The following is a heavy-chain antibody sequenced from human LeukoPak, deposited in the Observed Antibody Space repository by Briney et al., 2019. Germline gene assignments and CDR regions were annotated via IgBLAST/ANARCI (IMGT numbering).Heavy chain of an antibody. V-gene: IGHV3-64*01. CDR3: ARLGTQVGATGGY. Sequence: GGSLRLSCAASGFTFSSYAMHWVRQAPGKGLEYVPAISSNGGSTYYANSVKGRFTISRDNSKNTLYLQMGSLRAEDMAVYYCARLGTQVGATGGYWGQGTLVTVSS. CDR1: GFTFSSYA. CDR2: ISSNGGST. D-gene: IGHD1-26*01. J-gene: IGHJ4*02.